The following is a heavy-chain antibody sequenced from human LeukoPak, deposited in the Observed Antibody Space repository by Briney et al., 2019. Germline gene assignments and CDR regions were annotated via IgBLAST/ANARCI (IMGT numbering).Heavy chain of an antibody. CDR2: INPNSGGT. D-gene: IGHD2-8*01. CDR1: GYTFTGYY. J-gene: IGHJ4*02. CDR3: ARIYCTNGVCYFDY. Sequence: ASVKVSCKASGYTFTGYYMHWVRQAPGQGLERMGWINPNSGGTNYAQKFQGRVTMTRDTSISTAYMELSRLRSDDTAVYYCARIYCTNGVCYFDYWGQGTLVIVSS. V-gene: IGHV1-2*02.